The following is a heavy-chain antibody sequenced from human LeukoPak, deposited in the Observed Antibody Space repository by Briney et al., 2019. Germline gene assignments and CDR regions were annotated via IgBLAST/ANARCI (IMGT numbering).Heavy chain of an antibody. CDR1: GYTFTGYY. Sequence: ASVKVSCKASGYTFTGYYMHWVRQAPGQGLEWMGWINPNSGGTNYAQKFQGRVTMTRDTSISTAYMELSRLRSDDTAVYYCASGQYSNSWDRRGVHYYYTDVWGKGTTVTVSS. J-gene: IGHJ6*03. V-gene: IGHV1-2*02. D-gene: IGHD6-6*01. CDR2: INPNSGGT. CDR3: ASGQYSNSWDRRGVHYYYTDV.